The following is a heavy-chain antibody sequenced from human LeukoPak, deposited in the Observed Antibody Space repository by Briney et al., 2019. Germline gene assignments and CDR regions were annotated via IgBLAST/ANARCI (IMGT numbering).Heavy chain of an antibody. CDR1: GGSISSYY. CDR3: ARDVGYCSSTSCRDY. Sequence: PSETLSLTCTVSGGSISSYYWGWIRQPPGEGLEWIGYIYYSGSTNYNPSLKSRVTISVDTSKNQFSLKLSSVTAADTAVYYCARDVGYCSSTSCRDYWGQGTLVTVSS. V-gene: IGHV4-59*01. J-gene: IGHJ4*02. CDR2: IYYSGST. D-gene: IGHD2-2*03.